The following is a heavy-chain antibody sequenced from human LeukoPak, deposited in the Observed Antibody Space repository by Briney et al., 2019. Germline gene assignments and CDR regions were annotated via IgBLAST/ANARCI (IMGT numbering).Heavy chain of an antibody. CDR2: INNDGSST. CDR1: GFTFSSYC. CDR3: ARTGIRSNAFDI. Sequence: PGGSLRLSCVASGFTFSSYCMHWVRQVPGKGLVWVSRINNDGSSTSYADSVKGRFTISRDNAKNTVYLQMNSPRAEDTAVYYCARTGIRSNAFDIWGQGTMVTVSS. D-gene: IGHD2-21*01. J-gene: IGHJ3*02. V-gene: IGHV3-74*01.